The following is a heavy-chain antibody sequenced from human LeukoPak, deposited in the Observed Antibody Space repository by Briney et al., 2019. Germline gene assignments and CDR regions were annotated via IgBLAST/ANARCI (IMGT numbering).Heavy chain of an antibody. D-gene: IGHD3-22*01. J-gene: IGHJ4*02. CDR3: ARDAANYYYDSSGPHFDY. V-gene: IGHV3-33*01. Sequence: GGSLRLSCAASGFTFSSYVMHWVRQAPGKGLEWVAVICYDGSNKYYADSVKGRFTISRDNSKNTLYLQMNSLRAEDTAVYYCARDAANYYYDSSGPHFDYWGQGTLVTVSS. CDR2: ICYDGSNK. CDR1: GFTFSSYV.